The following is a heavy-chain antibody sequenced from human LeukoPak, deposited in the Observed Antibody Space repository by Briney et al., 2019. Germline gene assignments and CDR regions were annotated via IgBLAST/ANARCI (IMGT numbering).Heavy chain of an antibody. V-gene: IGHV3-30*04. CDR3: AELGITMIGGV. J-gene: IGHJ6*04. CDR1: AFTFSRYA. Sequence: GRSLRLSCAASAFTFSRYAMHWVRQAPGKGLECVTLISYDGSHKDYADSVKGRFTISRDNSKNTLYLQMNSLRAEDTAVYYCAELGITMIGGVWGKGTTVTISS. D-gene: IGHD3-10*02. CDR2: ISYDGSHK.